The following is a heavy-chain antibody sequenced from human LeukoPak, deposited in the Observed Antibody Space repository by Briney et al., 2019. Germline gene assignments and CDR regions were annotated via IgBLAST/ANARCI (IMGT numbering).Heavy chain of an antibody. V-gene: IGHV3-64*02. CDR2: INFNGGST. J-gene: IGHJ3*01. D-gene: IGHD3-16*01. CDR3: ARPAYTAAYDL. Sequence: GGSLRLSCAASGFTFSSYAMHWVRQAPGKGLEYISAINFNGGSTYYADSVKGRFTISRDNSKNTLYLQMGSLRAEDMAVYYCARPAYTAAYDLWGQGTMVTVSS. CDR1: GFTFSSYA.